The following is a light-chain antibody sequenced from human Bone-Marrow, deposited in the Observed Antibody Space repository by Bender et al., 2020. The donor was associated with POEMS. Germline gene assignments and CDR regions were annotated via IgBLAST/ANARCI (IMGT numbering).Light chain of an antibody. V-gene: IGLV2-14*01. CDR2: YVT. CDR3: TSYTISRTLI. CDR1: SSDVGAWNY. J-gene: IGLJ2*01. Sequence: QSALTQPRSVSGSPGQSVTISCTGSSSDVGAWNYVSWYQQHPGKAPKLMIYYVTKRPSGVSNRFSASKSGNTASLTISGLQAEDEANYYCTSYTISRTLIFGGGTKLTVL.